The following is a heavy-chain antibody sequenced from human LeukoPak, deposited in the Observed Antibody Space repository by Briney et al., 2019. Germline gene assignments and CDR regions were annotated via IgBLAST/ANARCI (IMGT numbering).Heavy chain of an antibody. Sequence: GGSLRLSCAASGFTFSSYSMNWVRQAPGKGLEWVSYISSSSSTIYYADSVKGGFTISRDKAKNSLYLQMNSLRAEDTAVYYCARVYPVALSYTYYYYYYMDVWGKGTTVTVSS. CDR3: ARVYPVALSYTYYYYYYMDV. D-gene: IGHD4-11*01. J-gene: IGHJ6*03. CDR2: ISSSSSTI. CDR1: GFTFSSYS. V-gene: IGHV3-48*01.